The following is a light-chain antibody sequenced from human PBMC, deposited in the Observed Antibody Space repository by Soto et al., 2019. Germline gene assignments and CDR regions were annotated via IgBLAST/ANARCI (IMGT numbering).Light chain of an antibody. CDR3: RSYTSSSTLAV. CDR2: XXS. V-gene: IGLV2-14*01. J-gene: IGLJ2*01. CDR1: SSDVGGYNY. Sequence: QSALTQPPSASGSPGQPVAISCTGTSSDVGGYNYVAWYQQHPGKPXKLMXHXXSXRPSGVSNRFSGSKSGNTASLTISGLQAEDEADYYCRSYTSSSTLAVFRGGTKVTVL.